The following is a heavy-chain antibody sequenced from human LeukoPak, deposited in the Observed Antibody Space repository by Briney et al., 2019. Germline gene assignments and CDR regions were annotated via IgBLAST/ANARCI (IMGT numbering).Heavy chain of an antibody. D-gene: IGHD3-16*01. CDR2: ISYDGSNK. Sequence: GGSLRLSCAASGFTFSSYGMHWVRQAPGKGLEWVAVISYDGSNKYYADSVKGRFTISRDNSKNTLYLQMNSLRAEDTAVYYCARDSRGTTFDYWGQGTLVTVYS. V-gene: IGHV3-30*03. CDR1: GFTFSSYG. CDR3: ARDSRGTTFDY. J-gene: IGHJ4*02.